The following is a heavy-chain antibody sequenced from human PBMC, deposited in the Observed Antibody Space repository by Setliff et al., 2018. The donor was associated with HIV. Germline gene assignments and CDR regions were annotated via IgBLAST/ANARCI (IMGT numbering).Heavy chain of an antibody. J-gene: IGHJ4*02. CDR1: GASITSHN. CDR3: ARDPPGYGDSNDY. V-gene: IGHV4-4*07. CDR2: IYTRGNT. D-gene: IGHD4-17*01. Sequence: PSETLSLTCSVSGASITSHNWSWIRQAAGKGLEWIGRIYTRGNTNYNPSLRSRVTMSVDTSKNQFSLKVRSVSAADTAVYYCARDPPGYGDSNDYWGQGMLVTVSS.